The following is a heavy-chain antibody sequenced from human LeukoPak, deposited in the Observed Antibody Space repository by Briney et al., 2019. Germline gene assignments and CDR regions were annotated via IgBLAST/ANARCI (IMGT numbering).Heavy chain of an antibody. CDR3: AKANRLYETSYYFDY. D-gene: IGHD1-14*01. CDR1: GFTFSSYA. V-gene: IGHV3-23*01. Sequence: SGGSLRLSCAASGFTFSSYAMSWVRQAPGKGLEWVSAISGSGGSTYYADSVKGRFTISRDNSKNTLYLQMNSLRAEDTAVYYCAKANRLYETSYYFDYWGQGTLVTVSS. J-gene: IGHJ4*02. CDR2: ISGSGGST.